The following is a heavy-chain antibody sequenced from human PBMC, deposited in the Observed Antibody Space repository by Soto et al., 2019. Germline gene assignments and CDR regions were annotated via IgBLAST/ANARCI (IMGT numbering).Heavy chain of an antibody. CDR1: GFTFSRYT. Sequence: GGSLRLSCAASGFTFSRYTMNWVRQAPGKGLEWVSFISSSGTYTYYADSLKGRFTISRDNAKDSLYLQMNSLRAEDTAVYYCARKKGDTFEIWGQGTMVSVSS. CDR3: ARKKGDTFEI. CDR2: ISSSGTYT. V-gene: IGHV3-21*01. J-gene: IGHJ3*02.